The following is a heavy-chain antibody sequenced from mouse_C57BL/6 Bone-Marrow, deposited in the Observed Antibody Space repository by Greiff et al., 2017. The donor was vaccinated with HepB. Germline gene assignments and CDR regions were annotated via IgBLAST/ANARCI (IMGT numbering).Heavy chain of an antibody. CDR1: GYTFTSYW. V-gene: IGHV1-50*01. CDR3: ARSLQYYFDY. J-gene: IGHJ2*01. Sequence: QVHVKQPGAELVKPGASVKLSCKASGYTFTSYWMQWVKQRPGQGLEWIGEIDPSDSYTNYNQKFKGKATLTVDTSSSTAYMQLSSLTSEDSAVYYCARSLQYYFDYWGQGTTLTVSS. CDR2: IDPSDSYT. D-gene: IGHD1-1*01.